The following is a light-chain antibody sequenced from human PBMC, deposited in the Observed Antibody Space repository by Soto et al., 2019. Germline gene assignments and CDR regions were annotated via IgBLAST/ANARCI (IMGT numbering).Light chain of an antibody. CDR3: SSYTSSSTRV. CDR2: DVS. V-gene: IGLV2-14*01. Sequence: QSALNQPASVSGSPGQSITSSCTGTSSDVGGYNYVSWYQQHPGKAPKLMIYDVSNRPSGVSNRFSGSKSGNTASLTISGLQAEDEADYYCSSYTSSSTRVFGTGTKVTVL. J-gene: IGLJ1*01. CDR1: SSDVGGYNY.